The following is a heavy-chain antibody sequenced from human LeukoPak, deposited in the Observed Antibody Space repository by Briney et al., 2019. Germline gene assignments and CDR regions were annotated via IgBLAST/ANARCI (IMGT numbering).Heavy chain of an antibody. V-gene: IGHV4-39*01. CDR3: ARQISDYYYYYMDV. Sequence: SETLSLTCTVSGGSITSRNYYWGWIRQSPGKGLEWVGSIYYTETTYYNPSLESRVTISVDASKNQFSLNLRSVTAADTAQYYCARQISDYYYYYMDVWGTGTTVAVSS. CDR1: GGSITSRNYY. J-gene: IGHJ6*03. CDR2: IYYTETT.